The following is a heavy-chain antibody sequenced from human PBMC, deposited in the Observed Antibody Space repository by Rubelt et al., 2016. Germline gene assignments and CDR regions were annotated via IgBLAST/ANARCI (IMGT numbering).Heavy chain of an antibody. CDR1: GGSFSGYY. Sequence: QVQLQQWGAGLLKPSETLSLTCAVYGGSFSGYYWSWIRQPPGKGLEWIGEINHSGSTNYNPSLKSRVTISVDTSKNQFSLKLSSVTAADTAVYYCAKASVVTPGRAFQHWGQGTLVTVSS. J-gene: IGHJ1*01. CDR3: AKASVVTPGRAFQH. D-gene: IGHD4-23*01. V-gene: IGHV4-34*01. CDR2: INHSGST.